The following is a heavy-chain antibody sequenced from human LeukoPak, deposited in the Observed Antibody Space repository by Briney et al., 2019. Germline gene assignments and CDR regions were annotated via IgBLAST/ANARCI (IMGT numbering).Heavy chain of an antibody. CDR3: AKDRIAVAGTACWFDP. V-gene: IGHV3-23*01. CDR1: GSTFSSYG. CDR2: ISSSGGST. J-gene: IGHJ5*02. Sequence: GGSLRLSCAASGSTFSSYGMSWVRQTPGKGLEWVSSISSSGGSTYYADSVKGRFTISRDNSKSTLYVQMNSLRGEDTAVYYCAKDRIAVAGTACWFDPWGQGTLVTVSS. D-gene: IGHD6-19*01.